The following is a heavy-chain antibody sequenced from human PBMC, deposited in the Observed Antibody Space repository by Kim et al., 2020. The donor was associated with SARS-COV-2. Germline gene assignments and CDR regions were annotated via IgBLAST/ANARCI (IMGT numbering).Heavy chain of an antibody. Sequence: QKYQGRVTITTDKTTTTTYMELSSLRSEDTAVYYCARDQIIDCGDCWFDPWGQGTLVTVSS. CDR3: ARDQIIDCGDCWFDP. J-gene: IGHJ5*02. V-gene: IGHV1-69*04. D-gene: IGHD4-17*01.